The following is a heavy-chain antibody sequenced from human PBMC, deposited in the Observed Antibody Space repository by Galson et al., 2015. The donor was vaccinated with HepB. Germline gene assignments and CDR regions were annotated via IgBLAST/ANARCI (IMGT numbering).Heavy chain of an antibody. D-gene: IGHD2-2*01. V-gene: IGHV3-15*01. Sequence: SLRLSCAASGFTFSNAWMSWVRQAPGKGLEWVGRIKSKHDGGTTDYAAPVKGRFTISRDDSKNTLYLQMNSLRAEDTAVYYCARDSPRVVPAAKVAISDVVGGQGTTVTVSS. CDR2: IKSKHDGGTT. CDR3: ARDSPRVVPAAKVAISDVV. J-gene: IGHJ6*02. CDR1: GFTFSNAW.